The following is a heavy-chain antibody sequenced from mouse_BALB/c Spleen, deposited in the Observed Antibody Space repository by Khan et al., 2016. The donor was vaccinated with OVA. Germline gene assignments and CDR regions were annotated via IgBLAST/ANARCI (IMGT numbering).Heavy chain of an antibody. Sequence: QMQLKQSGPELKKPGETVQISCKASGFTFTNYGMNWVKQAPGKGLKWMGWINTYTGEPTFADDFKGRFAFSLETSASTAYLQINSLKNEDTATYCCARVGYNGTMDCWGQGTSVTVSS. CDR3: ARVGYNGTMDC. D-gene: IGHD2-14*01. CDR2: INTYTGEP. J-gene: IGHJ4*01. V-gene: IGHV9-3-1*01. CDR1: GFTFTNYG.